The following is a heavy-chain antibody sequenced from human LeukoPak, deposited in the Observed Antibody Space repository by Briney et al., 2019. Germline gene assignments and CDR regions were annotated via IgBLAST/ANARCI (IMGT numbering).Heavy chain of an antibody. Sequence: PGGSLRLSCAASGFTFSSYAMHWVHQAPGKGLEWVAVILYDGSNKYYADSVKGRFTISRDNSKNTLYLQMNSLRAEDTAVYYCARDQLGSYFDYWGQGTLVTVSS. D-gene: IGHD6-13*01. J-gene: IGHJ4*02. V-gene: IGHV3-30*01. CDR1: GFTFSSYA. CDR2: ILYDGSNK. CDR3: ARDQLGSYFDY.